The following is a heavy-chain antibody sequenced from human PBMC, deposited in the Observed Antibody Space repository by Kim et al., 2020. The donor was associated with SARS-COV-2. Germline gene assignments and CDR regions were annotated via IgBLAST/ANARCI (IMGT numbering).Heavy chain of an antibody. CDR1: GYTFTSYA. J-gene: IGHJ6*02. CDR2: INAGNGNT. D-gene: IGHD2-2*01. V-gene: IGHV1-3*01. Sequence: ASVKVSCKASGYTFTSYAMHWVRQAPGQRLEWMGWINAGNGNTKYSQKFQGRVTITRDTSASTAYMELSSLRSEDTAVYYCARASRYCSSTSCLIFGMDVCGQGTTVTVSS. CDR3: ARASRYCSSTSCLIFGMDV.